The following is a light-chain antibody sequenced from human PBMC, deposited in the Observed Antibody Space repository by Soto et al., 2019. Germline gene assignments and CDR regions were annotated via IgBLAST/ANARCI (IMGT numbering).Light chain of an antibody. V-gene: IGKV3-11*01. CDR2: EAS. CDR3: QQRYNWPPLT. J-gene: IGKJ4*01. CDR1: QNINSPY. Sequence: EIVLTQSPGTLSLSPGDRATLSCRVNQNINSPYLAWYQHKPGQAPRLLIYEASNRATGIPARFSGSGSGTDFVLTISSLEPEDFAVYYCQQRYNWPPLTFGGGTKVEIK.